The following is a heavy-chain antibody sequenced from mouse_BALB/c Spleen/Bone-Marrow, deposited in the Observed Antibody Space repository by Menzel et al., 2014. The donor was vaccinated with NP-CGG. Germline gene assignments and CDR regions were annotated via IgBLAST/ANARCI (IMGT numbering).Heavy chain of an antibody. Sequence: EVQLQESGGGLVQPGGSLELSCAASGFDFSRYWMSWVRQAPGKGLEWIGEINPDSSTINYTPSLKDKFIISRDNAKNTLYLQMSKVRSEDTALYYCARLGYYGYFDYWGQGTTLTVSS. D-gene: IGHD2-3*01. CDR1: GFDFSRYW. J-gene: IGHJ2*01. V-gene: IGHV4-1*02. CDR3: ARLGYYGYFDY. CDR2: INPDSSTI.